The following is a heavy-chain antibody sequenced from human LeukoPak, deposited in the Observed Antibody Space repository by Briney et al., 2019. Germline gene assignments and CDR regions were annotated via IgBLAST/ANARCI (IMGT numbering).Heavy chain of an antibody. CDR3: AKDARRDYGDPLFDY. CDR1: GFTFSSYW. V-gene: IGHV3-9*01. CDR2: ISWNSGSI. J-gene: IGHJ4*02. D-gene: IGHD4-17*01. Sequence: GGSLRLSCAASGFTFSSYWMHWVRQAPGKGLEWVSGISWNSGSIGYADSVKGRFTISRDNAKNSLYLQMNSLRAEDTALYYCAKDARRDYGDPLFDYWGQGTLVTVSS.